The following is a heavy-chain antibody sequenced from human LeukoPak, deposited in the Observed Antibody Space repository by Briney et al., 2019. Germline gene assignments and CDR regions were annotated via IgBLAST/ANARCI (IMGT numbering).Heavy chain of an antibody. V-gene: IGHV3-7*01. D-gene: IGHD4-17*01. CDR3: VRLFGGVTTFDY. CDR2: INQDGSAE. J-gene: IGHJ4*02. Sequence: GGSLRLSCAASGFTFSTYSMSWVRQAPGKGLDWVASINQDGSAEYYVDSVRGRFTTSRDNAKNSLYLQVNSLRVDDTAVYYCVRLFGGVTTFDYWGQGTLVTVSS. CDR1: GFTFSTYS.